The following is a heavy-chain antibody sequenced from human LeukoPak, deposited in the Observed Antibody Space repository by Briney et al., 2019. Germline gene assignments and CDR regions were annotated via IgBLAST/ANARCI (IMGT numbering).Heavy chain of an antibody. J-gene: IGHJ4*02. D-gene: IGHD3-22*01. CDR1: GYTFSGYY. CDR3: ARDGSGYPAGPLDY. V-gene: IGHV1-2*02. Sequence: ASVKVSCKASGYTFSGYYLHWVRQAPGQGLEWMGWINPNSGGTNYAQKFQGRVTMTRDTSISTAYMELSRRRSDDTAVYYCARDGSGYPAGPLDYWGQGTLVTVSS. CDR2: INPNSGGT.